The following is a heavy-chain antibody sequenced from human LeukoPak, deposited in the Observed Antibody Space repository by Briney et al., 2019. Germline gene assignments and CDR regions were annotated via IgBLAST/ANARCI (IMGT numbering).Heavy chain of an antibody. CDR3: ARGRIVGAGAFQH. CDR1: GGSISSSSYY. CDR2: INHSGST. J-gene: IGHJ1*01. V-gene: IGHV4-39*07. D-gene: IGHD1-26*01. Sequence: SETLSLTCTVSGGSISSSSYYWGWIRQPPGKGLEWIGEINHSGSTNYNPSLKSRVTISVDTSKNQFSLKLSSVTAADTAVYYCARGRIVGAGAFQHWGQGTLVTVSS.